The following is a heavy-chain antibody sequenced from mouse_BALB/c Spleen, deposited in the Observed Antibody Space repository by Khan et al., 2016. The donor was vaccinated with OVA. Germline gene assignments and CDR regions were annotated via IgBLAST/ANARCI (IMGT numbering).Heavy chain of an antibody. V-gene: IGHV1-20*02. CDR1: GYSFTGYF. CDR3: TRIYRSDFDY. D-gene: IGHD1-1*01. CDR2: INPHIGET. J-gene: IGHJ2*01. Sequence: VQLKQSGPELVRPGASVKISCKASGYSFTGYFMSGVMKSHGKSLEWIGRINPHIGETFYNQRFKDKATLTVDESSSTAHMELRSLASEDSAVYYCTRIYRSDFDYWGQGTTLTVSS.